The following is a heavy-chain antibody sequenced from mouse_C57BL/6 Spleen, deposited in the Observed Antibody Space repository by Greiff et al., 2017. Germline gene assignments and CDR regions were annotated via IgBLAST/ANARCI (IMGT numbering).Heavy chain of an antibody. CDR1: GFTFSSYA. J-gene: IGHJ2*01. CDR3: ARRDGYYPFDY. V-gene: IGHV5-4*03. Sequence: DVQLVESGGGLVKPGGSLKLSCAASGFTFSSYAMSWVRQTPEKRLEWVATISDGGSYTYYPDNVKGRFTISRDNAKNNLYLQMSHLKSEDTAMYYCARRDGYYPFDYWGQGTTLTVSS. CDR2: ISDGGSYT. D-gene: IGHD2-3*01.